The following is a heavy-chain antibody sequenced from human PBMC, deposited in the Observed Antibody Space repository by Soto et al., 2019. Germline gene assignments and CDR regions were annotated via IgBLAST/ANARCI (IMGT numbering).Heavy chain of an antibody. J-gene: IGHJ4*02. CDR1: GFTFSNAW. Sequence: PGGSLRLSCAASGFTFSNAWMSWVRQAPGEGLEWVGRIKSKTDGGTTDYAAPVKGRFTISRDDSKNTLYLQMNSLKTEDTAVYYCTTTAGFYYDSSGYYFDYWGQGTLVTVS. CDR3: TTTAGFYYDSSGYYFDY. D-gene: IGHD3-22*01. V-gene: IGHV3-15*01. CDR2: IKSKTDGGTT.